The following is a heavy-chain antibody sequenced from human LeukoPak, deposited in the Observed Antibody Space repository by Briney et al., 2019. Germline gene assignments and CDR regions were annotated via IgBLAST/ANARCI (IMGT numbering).Heavy chain of an antibody. D-gene: IGHD4-17*01. Sequence: SETLSLTCTVSGGSISSYYWSWIRQPPGKGLEWIGYIYYSGSTNYNPSLKSRVTISVDTSKNQFSLKLSSVTAADTAVYYCARTQSTDRYGDYIPFVIWGQGTMVTVSS. CDR2: IYYSGST. CDR1: GGSISSYY. V-gene: IGHV4-59*01. CDR3: ARTQSTDRYGDYIPFVI. J-gene: IGHJ3*02.